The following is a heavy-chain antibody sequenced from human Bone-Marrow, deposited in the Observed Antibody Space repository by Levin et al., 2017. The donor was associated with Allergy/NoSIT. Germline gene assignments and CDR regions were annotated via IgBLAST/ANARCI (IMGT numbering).Heavy chain of an antibody. V-gene: IGHV2-70*04. CDR3: AQVGRGNWFDP. D-gene: IGHD1-26*01. CDR1: GLTFTARGTR. CDR2: IDWDDDK. Sequence: SGPTLVKPTETLTLTCTFYGLTFTARGTRLTWIRQPPGKALEWLARIDWDDDKFYSQSLRDRLTISKETSTNQVVLTMTNMGPADTGTYYCAQVGRGNWFDPWGPGTVVTVSS. J-gene: IGHJ5*02.